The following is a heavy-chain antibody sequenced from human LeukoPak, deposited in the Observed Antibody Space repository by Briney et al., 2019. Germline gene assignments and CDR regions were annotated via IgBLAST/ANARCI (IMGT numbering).Heavy chain of an antibody. CDR2: ISSSGSTI. Sequence: GGSLKLSCAASGFTFSSYEMNWVRQAPGKGLEWVSYISSSGSTIYYADSVKGRFTISRDNAKNSLYLQMNSLRAEDTAVYYCAPLSFLEWLDAWGQGTLVTVSS. V-gene: IGHV3-48*03. CDR3: APLSFLEWLDA. J-gene: IGHJ4*02. CDR1: GFTFSSYE. D-gene: IGHD3-3*01.